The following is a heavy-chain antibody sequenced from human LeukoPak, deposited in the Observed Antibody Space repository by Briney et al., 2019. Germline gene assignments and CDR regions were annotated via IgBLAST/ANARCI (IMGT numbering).Heavy chain of an antibody. D-gene: IGHD6-19*01. CDR2: INPSDEST. Sequence: GASVKVSCKASGYTFTSYDINWVRQAPGQGLEWMGIINPSDESTTYAQKFRGRVTMTRDTSTNTVYMELTSLRSEDTAMFYCARDSRPQWLATGPVDHWGQGTRVTVSS. V-gene: IGHV1-46*01. CDR3: ARDSRPQWLATGPVDH. CDR1: GYTFTSYD. J-gene: IGHJ4*02.